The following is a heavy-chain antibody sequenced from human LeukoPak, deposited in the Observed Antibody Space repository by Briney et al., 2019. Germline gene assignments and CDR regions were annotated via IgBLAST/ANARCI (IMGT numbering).Heavy chain of an antibody. Sequence: SETLSLTCTVSGGSISSGSYYWSWIRQPAGKGLEWIGRIYTSGSTNYNPSLKSRVTISVDTSKNQSSLKLSSVTAADTAVYYCARYWDLLGQGTPGTGS. CDR3: ARYWDL. CDR1: GGSISSGSYY. V-gene: IGHV4-61*02. CDR2: IYTSGST. D-gene: IGHD2-8*02. J-gene: IGHJ5*02.